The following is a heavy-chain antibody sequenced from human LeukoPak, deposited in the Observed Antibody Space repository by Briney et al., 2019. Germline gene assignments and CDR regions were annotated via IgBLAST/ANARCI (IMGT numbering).Heavy chain of an antibody. J-gene: IGHJ4*02. CDR3: ARVARCTSCFDVGY. D-gene: IGHD2-2*01. CDR2: INHSGST. V-gene: IGHV4-34*01. Sequence: KPSETLSLTCAVYGGSFSGYYWSWIRQPPGKGLEWIGEINHSGSTYYNPSLKSRVTISVDTSKNQFSLTLSSVTAADTAVYYCARVARCTSCFDVGYWGQGTLVTVSS. CDR1: GGSFSGYY.